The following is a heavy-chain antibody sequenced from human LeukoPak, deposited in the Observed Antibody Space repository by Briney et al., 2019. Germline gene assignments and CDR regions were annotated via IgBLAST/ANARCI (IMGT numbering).Heavy chain of an antibody. D-gene: IGHD2-2*02. J-gene: IGHJ4*02. CDR2: INTNTGNP. V-gene: IGHV7-4-1*02. Sequence: ASVKVSCKASGYTFTSYAMNWVRQAPGQGLEWMGWINTNTGNPTYAQGFTGRFVFSLDTSVSTAYLQISSLEAEDTAVYYCAREGDCSSTSCYTVDYWGQGTLVTVSS. CDR3: AREGDCSSTSCYTVDY. CDR1: GYTFTSYA.